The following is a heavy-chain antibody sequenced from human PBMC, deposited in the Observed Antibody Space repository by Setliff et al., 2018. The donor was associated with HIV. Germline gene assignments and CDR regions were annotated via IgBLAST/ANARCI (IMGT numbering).Heavy chain of an antibody. CDR2: IYYSGST. J-gene: IGHJ5*02. Sequence: SETLSLTCTVSGGSISSGGYYWSWIRQHPGKGLEWIGYIYYSGSTYYNPSLKSRVSISVDTSNNQFSLKLSSVTAADTAMYYCARDICNSTSCPSGWFDPWVQGTLVTVSS. D-gene: IGHD2-2*01. CDR1: GGSISSGGYY. CDR3: ARDICNSTSCPSGWFDP. V-gene: IGHV4-31*03.